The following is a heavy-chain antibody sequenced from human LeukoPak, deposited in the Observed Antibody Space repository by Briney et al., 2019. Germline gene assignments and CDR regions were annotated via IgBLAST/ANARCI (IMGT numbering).Heavy chain of an antibody. V-gene: IGHV4-34*01. CDR3: ARTRYYYNSRSYGAPYYFDY. Sequence: PSETLSLTCAVYGGSFSGYYWSWIRQPPGKGLEWIGEVNHSGSTNYNPSLKSRVTISVDTSKNQFSLKLSSVTAADTAVYYCARTRYYYNSRSYGAPYYFDYWGQGTLVTVSS. CDR2: VNHSGST. J-gene: IGHJ4*02. CDR1: GGSFSGYY. D-gene: IGHD3-10*01.